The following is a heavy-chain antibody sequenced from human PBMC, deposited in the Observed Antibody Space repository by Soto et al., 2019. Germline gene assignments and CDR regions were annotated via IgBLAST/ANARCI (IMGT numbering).Heavy chain of an antibody. Sequence: QVQLQESGPGLVKPSGTLSLTCAVSGDSVSSPYYWCWVRQPPGKGLEWIGEVFHTGTTSHNPSLRSRVTISIDKSINQFPLHLSSVTAAATAVYYCARRAGWYAIHAWGPGTLVIVSS. D-gene: IGHD6-19*01. CDR3: ARRAGWYAIHA. V-gene: IGHV4-4*02. J-gene: IGHJ5*02. CDR2: VFHTGTT. CDR1: GDSVSSPYY.